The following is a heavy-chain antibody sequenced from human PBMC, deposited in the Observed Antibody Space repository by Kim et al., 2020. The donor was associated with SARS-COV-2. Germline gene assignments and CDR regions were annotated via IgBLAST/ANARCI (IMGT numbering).Heavy chain of an antibody. CDR1: GGSISSYY. Sequence: SETLSLTCTVSGGSISSYYWSWIRQPPGKGLEWIGYIYYSGSTNYNHSLKSRVTISVDTSKNQFSLKLSSVTAADTAGYYCAGVNSSSWYIWFDPWGQGTLFTVSS. CDR3: AGVNSSSWYIWFDP. V-gene: IGHV4-59*13. J-gene: IGHJ5*02. CDR2: IYYSGST. D-gene: IGHD6-13*01.